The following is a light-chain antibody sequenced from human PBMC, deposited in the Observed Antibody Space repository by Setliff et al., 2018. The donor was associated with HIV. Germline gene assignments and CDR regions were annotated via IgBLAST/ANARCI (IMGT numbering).Light chain of an antibody. CDR3: SSFAGRLQV. V-gene: IGLV2-14*03. CDR2: DVT. CDR1: SSDVGGYDF. J-gene: IGLJ1*01. Sequence: QSALAQPASVSGSPGQSITISCIGTSSDVGGYDFVTWYQQHPGKVPKLMIYDVTRRPSGVPDRFSGSRSGNTASLTISGLQAEDEADYYCSSFAGRLQVFGTGTKVTVL.